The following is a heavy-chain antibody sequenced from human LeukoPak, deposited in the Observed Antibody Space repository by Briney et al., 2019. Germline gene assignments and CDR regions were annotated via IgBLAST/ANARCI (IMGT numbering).Heavy chain of an antibody. Sequence: ASVKVSCKASGYTFTSYDINWVRQAPGQGLEWMGWMDPNSGNTGYAQKFQGRVTMTRNTSISTAYMELSSLRSEDTAVYYCARVRGIAARGLLDWFDPWGQGTLVTVSS. CDR2: MDPNSGNT. D-gene: IGHD6-6*01. CDR1: GYTFTSYD. V-gene: IGHV1-8*01. CDR3: ARVRGIAARGLLDWFDP. J-gene: IGHJ5*02.